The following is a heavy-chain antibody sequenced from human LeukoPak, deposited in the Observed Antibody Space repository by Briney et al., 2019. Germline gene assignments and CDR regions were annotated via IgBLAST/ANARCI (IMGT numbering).Heavy chain of an antibody. D-gene: IGHD3-9*01. CDR1: GGAFSGYY. V-gene: IGHV4-34*01. J-gene: IGHJ4*02. CDR2: INHSGST. CDR3: AASLRYFDY. Sequence: SETLSLTCAVYGGAFSGYYWSWIRQPPGKGLEWIGEINHSGSTNYNPSLKSRVTISVDTSKNQFSLKLSSVTAADTAVYYCAASLRYFDYWGQGTLVTVSS.